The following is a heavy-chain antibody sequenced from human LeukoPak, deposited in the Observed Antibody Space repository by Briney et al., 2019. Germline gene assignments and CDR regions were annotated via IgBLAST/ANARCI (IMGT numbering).Heavy chain of an antibody. CDR3: ARDTVNGPFVISLDL. J-gene: IGHJ5*02. CDR2: INSADNVE. Sequence: TGGSLRLSCAASGLSLRSSEMNWVRQAPGKGPEWVAHINSADNVEYYTDSVRGRFTMSRDNAKDLLYLQMNSLRDEDTAVYYCARDTVNGPFVISLDLWGQGVLVTVSS. D-gene: IGHD2-8*01. CDR1: GLSLRSSE. V-gene: IGHV3-48*03.